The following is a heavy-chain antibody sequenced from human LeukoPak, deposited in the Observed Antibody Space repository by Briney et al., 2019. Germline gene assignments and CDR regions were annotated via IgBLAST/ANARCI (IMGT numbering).Heavy chain of an antibody. V-gene: IGHV4-30-4*01. J-gene: IGHJ6*02. D-gene: IGHD3-10*01. Sequence: SETLSLTCTVSGGSISSGDYYWSWIRQPPGKGLEWIGYIYYSGSTYYNPSLKSRVTISVDTSKNQFSLKLSSATAADTAVYYCARDAMVRGVISMYYYYYGMDVWGQGTTVTVSS. CDR1: GGSISSGDYY. CDR3: ARDAMVRGVISMYYYYYGMDV. CDR2: IYYSGST.